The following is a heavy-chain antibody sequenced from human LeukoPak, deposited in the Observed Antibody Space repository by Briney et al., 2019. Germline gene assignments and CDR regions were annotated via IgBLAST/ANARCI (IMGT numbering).Heavy chain of an antibody. CDR2: IIPILGIA. D-gene: IGHD1-14*01. J-gene: IGHJ4*02. V-gene: IGHV1-69*04. CDR1: GGTFSSYA. CDR3: ARENRGGTSISSHIYYFDY. Sequence: SVKVSCKASGGTFSSYAISWVRQAPGQGLEWMGRIIPILGIANYAQKVQGRVTITADKSTSTAYMELSSLRSEDTAVYYCARENRGGTSISSHIYYFDYWGQGTLVTVSS.